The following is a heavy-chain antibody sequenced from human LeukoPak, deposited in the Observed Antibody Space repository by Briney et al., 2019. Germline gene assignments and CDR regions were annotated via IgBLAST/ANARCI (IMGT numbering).Heavy chain of an antibody. D-gene: IGHD3-10*01. CDR1: GFMFNKYG. CDR3: ARVYYGQGAFDI. V-gene: IGHV3-21*01. Sequence: GGSLRLSCVASGFMFNKYGMSWVRQAPGKGLEWVSSISSSSSYIFYADSVKGRFTISRDNAKNSLYLQMNSLRAEDTAVYYCARVYYGQGAFDIWGQGTMVTVSS. J-gene: IGHJ3*02. CDR2: ISSSSSYI.